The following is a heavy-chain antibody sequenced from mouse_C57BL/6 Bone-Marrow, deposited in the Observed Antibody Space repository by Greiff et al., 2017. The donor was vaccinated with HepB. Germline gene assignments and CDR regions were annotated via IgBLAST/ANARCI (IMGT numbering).Heavy chain of an antibody. V-gene: IGHV1-72*01. CDR2: IDPNSGGT. CDR1: GYTFTSYW. J-gene: IGHJ2*01. CDR3: ARHFFDY. Sequence: QVQLKQPGAELVKPGASVKLSCKASGYTFTSYWMHWVKQRPGRGLGWIGRIDPNSGGTKYNEKFKSKATLTVDKPSSTAYMQLSSLTSEDSAVYYCARHFFDYWGQGTTLTVSS.